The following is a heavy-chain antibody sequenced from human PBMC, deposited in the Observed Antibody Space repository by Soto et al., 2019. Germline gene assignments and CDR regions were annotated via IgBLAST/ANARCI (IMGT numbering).Heavy chain of an antibody. J-gene: IGHJ4*02. Sequence: GGSLRLSCAASGFTFSGSAMHWVRQASGKGLEWVGRIRSKANSYATAYAASVKGRFTISRDDSKNTLYLQMNSLRAEDTAVYYCATLYYFDYWGQGTLVTVSS. CDR2: IRSKANSYAT. D-gene: IGHD3-16*01. CDR3: ATLYYFDY. CDR1: GFTFSGSA. V-gene: IGHV3-73*01.